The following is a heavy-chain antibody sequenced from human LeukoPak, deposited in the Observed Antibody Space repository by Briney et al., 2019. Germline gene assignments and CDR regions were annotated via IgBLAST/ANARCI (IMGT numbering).Heavy chain of an antibody. CDR2: INHIGNT. J-gene: IGHJ4*02. CDR3: ARGGWYYDYVWGSYRYPFDY. CDR1: GGSFGGYF. Sequence: SETLSLTCAVYGGSFGGYFWSWIRQPPGKGPEYIGEINHIGNTGYNPSLKSRVTISVDTSKNQFSLNLYSVTAADTAVYYCARGGWYYDYVWGSYRYPFDYWGQGTLVTVSS. D-gene: IGHD3-16*02. V-gene: IGHV4-34*01.